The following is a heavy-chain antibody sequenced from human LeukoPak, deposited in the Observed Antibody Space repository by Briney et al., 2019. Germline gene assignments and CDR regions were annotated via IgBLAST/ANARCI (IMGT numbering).Heavy chain of an antibody. CDR3: ARAKITAAATLDF. CDR2: ISGSISSI. Sequence: PGGSLRLSCAASGFTFSSYAMSWVRQAPGKGLEWVSGISGSISSIYYADSVKGRFTISRDSSKKMVYLQMNSLRAEDTAVYYCARAKITAAATLDFWGQGTLVTVSS. J-gene: IGHJ4*02. D-gene: IGHD6-13*01. CDR1: GFTFSSYA. V-gene: IGHV3-23*01.